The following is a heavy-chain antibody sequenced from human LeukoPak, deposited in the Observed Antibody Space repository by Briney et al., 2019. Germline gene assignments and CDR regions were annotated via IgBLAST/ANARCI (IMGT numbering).Heavy chain of an antibody. CDR3: VKQFFDI. Sequence: GGSLRLSCAASRFTFSNYAMNWVRQAPGKGLEWVSSISESGEDPSYADSVKGRFIISRDNSRNSLYLQMNSLRAEGTAVYYCVKQFFDIWGQGTLVTVSP. CDR1: RFTFSNYA. CDR2: ISESGEDP. V-gene: IGHV3-23*01. J-gene: IGHJ5*02. D-gene: IGHD5-24*01.